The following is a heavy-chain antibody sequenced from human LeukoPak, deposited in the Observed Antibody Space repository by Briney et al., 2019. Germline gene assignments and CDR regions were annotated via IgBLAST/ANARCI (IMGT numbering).Heavy chain of an antibody. J-gene: IGHJ4*02. V-gene: IGHV1-58*02. CDR1: GFTFTSSA. CDR2: IVVGSGNT. Sequence: GTSVKVSCKASGFTFTSSAMQWVRRARGQRLEWIGWIVVGSGNTNYAQKFQERVTITRDMSTSTAYMELSSLRSEDTAVYYCAADPYYYGSGSYYPNPPAYWGQGTLVTVSS. CDR3: AADPYYYGSGSYYPNPPAY. D-gene: IGHD3-10*01.